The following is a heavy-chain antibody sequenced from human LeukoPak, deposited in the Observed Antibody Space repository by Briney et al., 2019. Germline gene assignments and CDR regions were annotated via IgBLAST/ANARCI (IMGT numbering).Heavy chain of an antibody. V-gene: IGHV4-4*07. CDR2: IHASGTT. D-gene: IGHD6-19*01. Sequence: SETLSLTCTISGGSLGSNYWSWIRQPAGKGLEWIGRIHASGTTNYDPSLKRRVTMSVDTSKNQFSLKLSSVTAADTAVYYCARHAVYAGSGWSFDYWGQGTLVTVSS. J-gene: IGHJ4*02. CDR3: ARHAVYAGSGWSFDY. CDR1: GGSLGSNY.